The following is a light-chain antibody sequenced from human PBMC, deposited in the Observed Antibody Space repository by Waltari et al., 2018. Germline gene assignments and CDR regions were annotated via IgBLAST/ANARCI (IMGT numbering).Light chain of an antibody. V-gene: IGLV2-11*01. CDR2: EIN. CDR1: SSDVGGYNY. J-gene: IGLJ2*01. CDR3: CSYAGSYTFGV. Sequence: QSALTQPRSVSGSPGQSVTISCTGTSSDVGGYNYVSWYQQLPGKAPKLIIYEINKRPSGVPDGFSGSKSGNTASLTISGLQAEEEADYYCCSYAGSYTFGVFGGGTKVTVL.